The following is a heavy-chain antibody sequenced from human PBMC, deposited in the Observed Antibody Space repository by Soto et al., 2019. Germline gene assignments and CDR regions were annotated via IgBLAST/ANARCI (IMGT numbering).Heavy chain of an antibody. V-gene: IGHV6-1*01. CDR2: TYYRSKWYN. CDR3: AREGPKSVAARPSTWFDP. D-gene: IGHD6-6*01. J-gene: IGHJ5*02. CDR1: GDSVSSNSAA. Sequence: SQTLSLTCAISGDSVSSNSAAWNWIRQSPSRGLECLGRTYYRSKWYNDYAVSVKSRITINPDTSKNQFSLQLNSVTPEDTAVYYCAREGPKSVAARPSTWFDPWGQGTLVTVSS.